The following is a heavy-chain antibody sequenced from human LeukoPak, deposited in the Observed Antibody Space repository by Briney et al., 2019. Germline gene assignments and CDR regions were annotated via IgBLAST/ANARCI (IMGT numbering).Heavy chain of an antibody. J-gene: IGHJ4*02. CDR1: GFTFDDYA. CDR3: AKDLNMVSRKGSFDY. V-gene: IGHV3-9*01. D-gene: IGHD3-10*01. Sequence: GGSLRLSCAASGFTFDDYAMHWVRQAPGKGLEWVSGISWNSGSIGYADSVKGRFTISRDNAKNSLYLQMNSLRAEDTALYYCAKDLNMVSRKGSFDYWGQGTLVTVSS. CDR2: ISWNSGSI.